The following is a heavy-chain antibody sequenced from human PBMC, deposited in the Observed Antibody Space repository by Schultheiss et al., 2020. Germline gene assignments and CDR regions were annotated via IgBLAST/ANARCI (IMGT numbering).Heavy chain of an antibody. J-gene: IGHJ1*01. V-gene: IGHV4-61*01. CDR1: GGSISSGSYY. CDR2: IYYSGST. Sequence: SETLSLTCTVSGGSISSGSYYWSWIRQPPGKGLEWIGYIYYSGSTNYNPSLKSRVTISVDTSKNQFSLKLSSVTAADTAVYYCASSRGYDILTGYYKQYFQHWGQGTLVTVSS. CDR3: ASSRGYDILTGYYKQYFQH. D-gene: IGHD3-9*01.